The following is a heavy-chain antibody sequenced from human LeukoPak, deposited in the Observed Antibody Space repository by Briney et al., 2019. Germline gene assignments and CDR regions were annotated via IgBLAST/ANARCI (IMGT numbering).Heavy chain of an antibody. CDR2: ISGSGGST. J-gene: IGHJ4*02. Sequence: GGSLRLSCAASGFTFSSYAMSWVRQAPGKGLEWVSAISGSGGSTYYADSVKGRFTISRDNSKNTLYLQMNSLRAEVTAVYYCAKDPTYSGSYLDYWGQGTLVTVSS. CDR3: AKDPTYSGSYLDY. V-gene: IGHV3-23*01. CDR1: GFTFSSYA. D-gene: IGHD1-26*01.